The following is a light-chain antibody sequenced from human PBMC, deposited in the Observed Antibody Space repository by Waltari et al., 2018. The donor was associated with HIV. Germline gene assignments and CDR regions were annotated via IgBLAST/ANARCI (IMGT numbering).Light chain of an antibody. J-gene: IGKJ3*01. Sequence: DIQMTQSPPSLSASVGDRVTITCRASQNIHTFLNWYQQKPGKAPKLLIFGASTLQSGVPSRFSGSGSGTDFTLTISSLQPEDFATYFCLQSNTPPLTFGPGSKVDV. CDR2: GAS. V-gene: IGKV1-39*01. CDR1: QNIHTF. CDR3: LQSNTPPLT.